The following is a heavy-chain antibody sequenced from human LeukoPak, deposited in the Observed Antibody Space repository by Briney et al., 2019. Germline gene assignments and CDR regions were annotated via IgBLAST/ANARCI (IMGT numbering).Heavy chain of an antibody. CDR3: ARHSLMDV. Sequence: TSETLSLTCTVSGGFITSDYLSWLRQPPGKGLEWIGYIYYSGSTKYNPSLKSRVTISVDTSKNQFSLKLSSVTAADTAVYYCARHSLMDVWGQGTTVTVSS. J-gene: IGHJ6*02. CDR2: IYYSGST. V-gene: IGHV4-59*08. CDR1: GGFITSDY.